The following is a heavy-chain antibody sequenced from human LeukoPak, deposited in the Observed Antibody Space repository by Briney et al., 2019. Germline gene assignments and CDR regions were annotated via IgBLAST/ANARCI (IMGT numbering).Heavy chain of an antibody. V-gene: IGHV3-7*03. CDR2: IKKDGSET. D-gene: IGHD6-13*01. Sequence: GGSLRLSCAASGFTFSSSWMSWVRQAPGKGLEWVANIKKDGSETYYVDSVKGRFTISRDNAKNSLYLQMNSLRAEDTAIYYCARGRYSSTTYYFDSWGQGTLVTVSS. CDR1: GFTFSSSW. J-gene: IGHJ4*02. CDR3: ARGRYSSTTYYFDS.